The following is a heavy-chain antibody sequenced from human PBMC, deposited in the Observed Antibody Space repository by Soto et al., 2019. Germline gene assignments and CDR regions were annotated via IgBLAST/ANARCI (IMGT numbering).Heavy chain of an antibody. V-gene: IGHV3-23*01. Sequence: GGSLRLSCTASGASGVMFSRYAVGWGRQAPGKGLEWVSSITGSGGTTYYADSVKGRFSMSRDNAKNTIYLQMSSLRAEDSALYYGAKHCGGNQSHFNYWGQGSQVTVSS. D-gene: IGHD2-21*01. CDR1: GASGVMFSRYA. CDR2: ITGSGGTT. J-gene: IGHJ4*02. CDR3: AKHCGGNQSHFNY.